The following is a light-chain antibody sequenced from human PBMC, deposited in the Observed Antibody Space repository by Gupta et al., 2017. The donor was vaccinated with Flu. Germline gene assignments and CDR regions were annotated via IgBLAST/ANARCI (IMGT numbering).Light chain of an antibody. J-gene: IGLJ1*01. CDR3: QAWDSSTFYV. CDR1: KLGDKY. CDR2: QDS. Sequence: GDKLGDKYACWYQQKPGQSPVLVIYQDSKRPSGIPERFSGSNSGNTATLTISGTQAMDEADYYCQAWDSSTFYVFGTGTKVTVL. V-gene: IGLV3-1*01.